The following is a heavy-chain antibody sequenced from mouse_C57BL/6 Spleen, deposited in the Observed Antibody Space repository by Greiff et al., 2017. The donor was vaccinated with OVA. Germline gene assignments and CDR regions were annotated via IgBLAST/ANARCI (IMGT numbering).Heavy chain of an antibody. J-gene: IGHJ4*01. CDR1: GYTFTSYW. Sequence: QVQLQQPGAELVMPGASVKLSCKASGYTFTSYWMHWVKQRPGQGLEWIGEIDPSDSYTNYNQKFKGKSTLTVDKSSSTAYMQLSSRTSEDSAVYYCARWGLRDAMDYWGQGTSVTVSS. CDR2: IDPSDSYT. CDR3: ARWGLRDAMDY. V-gene: IGHV1-69*01. D-gene: IGHD2-4*01.